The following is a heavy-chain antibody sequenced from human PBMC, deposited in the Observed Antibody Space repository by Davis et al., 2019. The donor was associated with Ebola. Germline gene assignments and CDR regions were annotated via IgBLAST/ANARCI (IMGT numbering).Heavy chain of an antibody. CDR3: AREIEYYEILTGYFPY. D-gene: IGHD3-9*01. Sequence: PGGSLRLSCAASGFTFRSYAMSWVRQAPGKGLEWVSAITGSGGTPYYADSVKGRFTISRDNSKNTLYLQMSSLRAEDTAVYYCAREIEYYEILTGYFPYWGQGTLVTVSS. V-gene: IGHV3-23*01. J-gene: IGHJ4*02. CDR1: GFTFRSYA. CDR2: ITGSGGTP.